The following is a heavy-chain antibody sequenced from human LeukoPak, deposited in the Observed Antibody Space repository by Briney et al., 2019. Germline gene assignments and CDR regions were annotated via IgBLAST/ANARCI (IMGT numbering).Heavy chain of an antibody. Sequence: GGSLRLSCAASGFTFDDYAMHWVRQAPGKGLEWVSGISWNSGSIGYADSAKGRFTISRDHAKNSLYLQMNSLRAEDTALYYCVAAFDIWGQGTMVTVSS. V-gene: IGHV3-9*01. CDR3: VAAFDI. J-gene: IGHJ3*02. CDR2: ISWNSGSI. CDR1: GFTFDDYA.